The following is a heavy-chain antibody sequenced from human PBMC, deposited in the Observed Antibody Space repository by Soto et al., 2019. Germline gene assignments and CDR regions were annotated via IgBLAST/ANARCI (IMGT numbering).Heavy chain of an antibody. J-gene: IGHJ6*03. Sequence: ASVKVSCKASGYTFTSYYMHWVRQAPGQGLEWMGIINPSGGSTSYAQKFQGRVTMTRDTSTSTVYMELSSLRSEDTAVYYCARVAARKSYYYYMDVCGKGTTVTVSS. CDR2: INPSGGST. CDR3: ARVAARKSYYYYMDV. CDR1: GYTFTSYY. D-gene: IGHD6-13*01. V-gene: IGHV1-46*03.